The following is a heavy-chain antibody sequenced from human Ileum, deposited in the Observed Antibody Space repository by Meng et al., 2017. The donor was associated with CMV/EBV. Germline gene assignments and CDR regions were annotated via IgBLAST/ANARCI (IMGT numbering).Heavy chain of an antibody. CDR3: AEVPYDYVWGSYRTLYY. CDR2: ISGSGDAT. J-gene: IGHJ4*02. V-gene: IGHV3-23*01. CDR1: FTFNNYA. D-gene: IGHD3-16*01. Sequence: FTFNNYAMTLVRQAPGKGLEWVSSISGSGDATYYADSVKGRFTISRDNSKNTLYLQMNSLRAEDTAIYFCAEVPYDYVWGSYRTLYYWGQGTLVTVSS.